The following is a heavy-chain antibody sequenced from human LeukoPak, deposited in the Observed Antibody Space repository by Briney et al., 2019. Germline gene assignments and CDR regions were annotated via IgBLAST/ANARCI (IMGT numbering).Heavy chain of an antibody. V-gene: IGHV1-69*05. CDR3: ARAKKVGATYYYYMDV. CDR1: GGTFSSYA. D-gene: IGHD1-26*01. J-gene: IGHJ6*03. Sequence: SVKVSCKASGGTFSSYAISWVRQAPGQGLEWMGGIIPIFGTANYAQKFQGRVTITTDESTSTAYMELSSLRSEDTAVYYCARAKKVGATYYYYMDVWGKGTTVTASS. CDR2: IIPIFGTA.